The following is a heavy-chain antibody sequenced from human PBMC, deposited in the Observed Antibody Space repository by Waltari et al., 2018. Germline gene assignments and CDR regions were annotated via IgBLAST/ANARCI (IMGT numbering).Heavy chain of an antibody. CDR1: CFPVRSTY. CDR3: ARATNWVLEAFDL. J-gene: IGHJ3*01. V-gene: IGHV3-53*01. D-gene: IGHD1-1*01. CDR2: IFTSGST. Sequence: ELQVVESGGGLIQPGASLRLSCAASCFPVRSTYLAWVRQAPGKGPEWVSVIFTSGSTYHADSVKGRFTISRDNSENTVHLQMKNLTAEDTALYYCARATNWVLEAFDLWGQGTMVTVSS.